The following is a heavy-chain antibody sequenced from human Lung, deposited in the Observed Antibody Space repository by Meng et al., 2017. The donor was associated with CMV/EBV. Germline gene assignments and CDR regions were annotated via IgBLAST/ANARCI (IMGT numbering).Heavy chain of an antibody. J-gene: IGHJ4*02. Sequence: QLQESGPGLVKPSGTLSLTCAGSGGSISISTWWSWVRQPPGKGLEWIGEIYHSGGTNYNPSLRGRVTISLDKSKNQFSLTLRSVTAADTAVYYCARDPYATGWAGWGQGTLVTVSS. CDR3: ARDPYATGWAG. V-gene: IGHV4-4*02. CDR2: IYHSGGT. D-gene: IGHD6-19*01. CDR1: GGSISISTW.